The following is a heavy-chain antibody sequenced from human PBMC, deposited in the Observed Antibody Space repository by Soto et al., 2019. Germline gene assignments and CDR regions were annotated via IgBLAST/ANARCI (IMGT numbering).Heavy chain of an antibody. CDR2: ISYDGSNK. CDR3: AKEGRRWLQLDY. CDR1: GFTFSSYG. V-gene: IGHV3-30*18. J-gene: IGHJ4*02. D-gene: IGHD5-12*01. Sequence: PGGSLRLSCAASGFTFSSYGMHWVRQAPGKGLEWVAVISYDGSNKYYADSVKGRFTISRDNSKNTLYLQMNSLRAEDTAVYYCAKEGRRWLQLDYWGQGTLVTVSS.